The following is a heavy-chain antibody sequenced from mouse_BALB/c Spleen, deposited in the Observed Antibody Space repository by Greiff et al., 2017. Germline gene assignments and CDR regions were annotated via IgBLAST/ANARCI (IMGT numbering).Heavy chain of an antibody. CDR3: ARKDYYRVYAMDY. V-gene: IGHV2-9*02. Sequence: VQLQQSGPGLVAPSQSLSITCTVSGFSLTSYGVHWVRQPPGKGLEWLGVIWAGGSTNYNSALMSRLSISKDNSKSQVFLKMNSLQANDTAIYYCARKDYYRVYAMDYWGQGTSVTVSS. CDR1: GFSLTSYG. CDR2: IWAGGST. D-gene: IGHD2-14*01. J-gene: IGHJ4*01.